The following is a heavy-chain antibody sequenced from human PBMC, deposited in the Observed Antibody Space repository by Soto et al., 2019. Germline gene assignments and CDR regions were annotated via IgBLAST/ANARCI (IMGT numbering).Heavy chain of an antibody. Sequence: SVKVSCTASGGTFSSYAISWVRQAPGQGLEWMGGIIPIFGTANYAQKFQGRVTITADESTSTAYMELSSLRSEDTAVYYCARGQQLVIYYYYYGMDVWGQGTTVTVSS. V-gene: IGHV1-69*13. CDR2: IIPIFGTA. CDR1: GGTFSSYA. J-gene: IGHJ6*02. CDR3: ARGQQLVIYYYYYGMDV. D-gene: IGHD6-13*01.